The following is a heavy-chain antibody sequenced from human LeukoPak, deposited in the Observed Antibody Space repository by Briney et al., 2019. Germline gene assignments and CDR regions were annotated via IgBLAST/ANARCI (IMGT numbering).Heavy chain of an antibody. D-gene: IGHD3-22*01. V-gene: IGHV3-23*01. CDR1: GFTFSSYA. J-gene: IGHJ4*02. CDR2: ISGRGGST. CDR3: ARTYLNYYDSSGPF. Sequence: GGSLRLSCAASGFTFSSYAMSWVRQAPGKGLEWVAAISGRGGSTYYADSVKGRFTISRDNSKNTLYLQMNSLRAEDTAVYYYARTYLNYYDSSGPFWGQGTLVTVSS.